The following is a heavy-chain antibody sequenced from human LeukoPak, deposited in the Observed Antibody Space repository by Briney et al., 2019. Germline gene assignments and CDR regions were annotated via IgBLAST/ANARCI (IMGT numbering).Heavy chain of an antibody. J-gene: IGHJ4*02. V-gene: IGHV3-23*01. D-gene: IGHD3-9*01. CDR2: ITGRVGNT. CDR3: AKWGDYDVLTGYYVSDY. CDR1: GFTFSNYA. Sequence: GPSLRLSCPAAGFTFSNYAMSSVRHAAGKGLECVSAITGRVGNTYYADSVEGRFAIFRDNCKNTVFLQMNSMRAEETAVYYCAKWGDYDVLTGYYVSDYWGQGTLVTVSS.